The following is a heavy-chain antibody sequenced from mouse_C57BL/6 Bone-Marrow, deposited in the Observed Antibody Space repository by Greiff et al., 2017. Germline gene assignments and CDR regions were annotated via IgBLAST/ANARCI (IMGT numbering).Heavy chain of an antibody. V-gene: IGHV1-59*01. CDR3: ARYSTTVVATDWYFEV. CDR2: IDPSDSYT. D-gene: IGHD1-1*01. J-gene: IGHJ1*03. Sequence: QVQLKQPGAELVRPGTSVKLSCKASGYTFTSYWMHWVKQRPGQGLEWIGVIDPSDSYTNYNQKFKGKATLTVDTSSSTAYMQLSSLTSEDSAFYYCARYSTTVVATDWYFEVWGTGTTVTVSS. CDR1: GYTFTSYW.